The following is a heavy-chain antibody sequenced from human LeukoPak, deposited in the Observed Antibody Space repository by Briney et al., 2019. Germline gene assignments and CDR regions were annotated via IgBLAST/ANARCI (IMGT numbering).Heavy chain of an antibody. CDR3: ARAKWQQLVRLTY. D-gene: IGHD6-13*01. Sequence: ASVKDSCKASGYTFTSYGISWVRQATGPGLDWMGWISAYNSNTTYAQKLQSRVTMTTDTSTSTAYMELRSLRSDDTAVYYCARAKWQQLVRLTYWGQGTLATVSS. CDR2: ISAYNSNT. V-gene: IGHV1-18*01. J-gene: IGHJ4*02. CDR1: GYTFTSYG.